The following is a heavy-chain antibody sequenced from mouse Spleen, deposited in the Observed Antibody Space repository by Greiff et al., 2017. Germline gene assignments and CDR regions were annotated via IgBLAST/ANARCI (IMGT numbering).Heavy chain of an antibody. V-gene: IGHV1S56*01. D-gene: IGHD3-1*01. CDR2: IYPGNVNT. CDR3: AREGGSGRRGNYFDY. CDR1: GYTFTSYY. J-gene: IGHJ2*01. Sequence: QVQLQQSGAELVRPGTSVKISCKASGYTFTSYYIHWVKQRPGQGLEWIGWIYPGNVNTKYNEKFKGKATLTADKSSSTAYMQLSSLTSEDSAVYFCAREGGSGRRGNYFDYWGQGTTLTVSS.